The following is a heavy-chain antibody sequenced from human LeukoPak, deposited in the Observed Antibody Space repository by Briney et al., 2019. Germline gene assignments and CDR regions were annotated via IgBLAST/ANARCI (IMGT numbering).Heavy chain of an antibody. V-gene: IGHV4-59*08. CDR2: VYYSGST. D-gene: IGHD6-13*01. Sequence: SETLSLTCTVSGGSIGFFYWSWIRQPPGKTLEWIGYVYYSGSTTYNPSLKSRLTMSVDTAKNQFSLRLSSVTAADTAVYYCARRLGSSSWYLFDYWGQGKLVTVSS. CDR3: ARRLGSSSWYLFDY. CDR1: GGSIGFFY. J-gene: IGHJ4*02.